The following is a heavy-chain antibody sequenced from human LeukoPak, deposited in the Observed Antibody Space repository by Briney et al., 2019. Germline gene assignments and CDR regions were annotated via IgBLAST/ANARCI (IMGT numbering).Heavy chain of an antibody. Sequence: GGSLRLSCAASGFTVSSNYMSWVRQAPGKGLEWVSVIYSGGSTYYADSVKGRFTISRDNAKNSLYLQMNSLRAEDTALYYCAKGLRVRGVIGDAFDIWGQGTMVTVSS. V-gene: IGHV3-53*05. CDR3: AKGLRVRGVIGDAFDI. CDR2: IYSGGST. CDR1: GFTVSSNY. J-gene: IGHJ3*02. D-gene: IGHD3-10*01.